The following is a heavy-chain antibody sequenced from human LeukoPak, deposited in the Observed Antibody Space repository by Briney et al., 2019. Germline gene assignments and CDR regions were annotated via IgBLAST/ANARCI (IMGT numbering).Heavy chain of an antibody. CDR2: ISGSGDTT. CDR1: GFTFSSYA. D-gene: IGHD6-13*01. V-gene: IGHV3-23*01. Sequence: GGSLRLSCAASGFTFSSYAMSWVRQAPGKGLEWVSSISGSGDTTYYADSVKGRFTISRDNSKNTLYLQMNSLRVEDTAVYYCAKDPFRFTSRSGAYYFDYWGQGTLVTVSS. CDR3: AKDPFRFTSRSGAYYFDY. J-gene: IGHJ4*02.